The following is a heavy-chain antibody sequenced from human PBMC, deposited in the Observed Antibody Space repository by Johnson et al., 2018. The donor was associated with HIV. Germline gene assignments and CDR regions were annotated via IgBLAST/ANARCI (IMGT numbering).Heavy chain of an antibody. Sequence: VQLVESGGGVVRPGGSLRLSCAASGFTFDDYGMSWVRQAPGKGLEWVSGINWNGGSTGYADSVKGRFTISRDNAKNSLYLQMNSLRAEDTALYYCAKGRYSSSWYESDAFDIWGQGTMVTVSS. CDR1: GFTFDDYG. V-gene: IGHV3-20*04. CDR3: AKGRYSSSWYESDAFDI. D-gene: IGHD6-13*01. J-gene: IGHJ3*02. CDR2: INWNGGST.